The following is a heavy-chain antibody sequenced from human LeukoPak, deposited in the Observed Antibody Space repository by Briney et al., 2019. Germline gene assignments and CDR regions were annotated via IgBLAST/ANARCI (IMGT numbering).Heavy chain of an antibody. CDR3: ARRAVADYYYYNMDV. Sequence: ASAKVSCKASGYTFTSYDINWVRQATGQGLGWMGWMNPNSGNTGYAQKFQGRVTITRNTSISTAYMELSSLRSEDTAVYYCARRAVADYYYYNMDVWGKGTTVTVSS. V-gene: IGHV1-8*03. J-gene: IGHJ6*03. CDR2: MNPNSGNT. CDR1: GYTFTSYD. D-gene: IGHD6-19*01.